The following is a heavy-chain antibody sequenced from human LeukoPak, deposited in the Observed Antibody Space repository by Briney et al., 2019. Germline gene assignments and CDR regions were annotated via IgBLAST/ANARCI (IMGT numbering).Heavy chain of an antibody. V-gene: IGHV3-21*04. Sequence: PGGSLRLSCAASGFTFSSYTMNWVRQAPGKGLEWVSSISSSRSYIYYADSVKGRFTISRDNTMNSLFLQMNSLRAEDTAVYYCAADYGGNWIYFDYWGQGTLVTVSS. J-gene: IGHJ4*02. CDR3: AADYGGNWIYFDY. D-gene: IGHD4-23*01. CDR2: ISSSRSYI. CDR1: GFTFSSYT.